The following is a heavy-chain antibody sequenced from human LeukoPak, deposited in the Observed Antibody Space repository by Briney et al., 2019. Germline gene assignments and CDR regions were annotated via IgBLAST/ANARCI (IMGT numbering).Heavy chain of an antibody. D-gene: IGHD2-2*01. J-gene: IGHJ4*02. Sequence: GGSLRLSCAASGFTFSSYSMNWVRQAPGKGLEWVSSISSSSSYIYYADSVKGRFTISRDNAKNSLYLQMNSLRAKDTAVYYCARQPLYCRSAGCYCNGVCQHDYWGQGTLVTVSS. CDR2: ISSSSSYI. CDR3: ARQPLYCRSAGCYCNGVCQHDY. CDR1: GFTFSSYS. V-gene: IGHV3-21*01.